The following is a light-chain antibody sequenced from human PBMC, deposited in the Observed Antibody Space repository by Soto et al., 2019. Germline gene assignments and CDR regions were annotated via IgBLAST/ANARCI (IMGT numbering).Light chain of an antibody. Sequence: DIQMTQSPSTLSASVGDRVTITCRASQNIRTWLSWYKQKPGKAPNLLIFDASSLHSGVPSRFSGSGSGTEFTLTITSLQPDDFATYYCQHYNPYSGPFGQGTKVEIK. CDR1: QNIRTW. CDR3: QHYNPYSGP. CDR2: DAS. J-gene: IGKJ1*01. V-gene: IGKV1-5*01.